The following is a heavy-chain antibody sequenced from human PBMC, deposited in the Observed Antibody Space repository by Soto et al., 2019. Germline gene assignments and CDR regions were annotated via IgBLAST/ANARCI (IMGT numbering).Heavy chain of an antibody. J-gene: IGHJ5*02. V-gene: IGHV1-2*02. D-gene: IGHD6-6*01. Sequence: ASVKVSCKASGFSFTGYYIHWLRQAPGQGLGWMGWINAHSGGTEYAQKFQGRVTLTRDTSIATAYLTLTSLTSDDTALYYCAKDLTRQLAYWLDPWGQGTQVTVS. CDR1: GFSFTGYY. CDR2: INAHSGGT. CDR3: AKDLTRQLAYWLDP.